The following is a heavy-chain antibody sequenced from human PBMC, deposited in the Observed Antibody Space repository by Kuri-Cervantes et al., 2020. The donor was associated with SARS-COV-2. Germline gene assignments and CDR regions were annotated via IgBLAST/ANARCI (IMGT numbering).Heavy chain of an antibody. J-gene: IGHJ5*02. D-gene: IGHD2-2*01. CDR3: TRDNGDCSSSTCYVGFDP. V-gene: IGHV3-11*04. Sequence: GESLKISCTASGFIFSDYYMTWIRQAPGKGLEWVSNIGPSGTTKYYADSVKGRFTISRDNAKNSLYLQMSSLRAEDTAVYYCTRDNGDCSSSTCYVGFDPWGQGTLVTVSS. CDR2: IGPSGTTK. CDR1: GFIFSDYY.